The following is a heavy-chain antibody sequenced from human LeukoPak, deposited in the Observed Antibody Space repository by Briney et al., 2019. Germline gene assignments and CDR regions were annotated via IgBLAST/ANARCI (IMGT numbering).Heavy chain of an antibody. CDR2: ISGSGGST. J-gene: IGHJ4*02. CDR1: GFTFSSFA. CDR3: AKGLQFGVVITPNDY. D-gene: IGHD3-3*01. V-gene: IGHV3-23*01. Sequence: AGGSLSLSCAASGFTFSSFAMSWVRQAPGKALEWVSGISGSGGSTYYADSVKGRSTISRDNSKNTLYLQMNSLRAEDTAVYYCAKGLQFGVVITPNDYWGQGTLVTVSS.